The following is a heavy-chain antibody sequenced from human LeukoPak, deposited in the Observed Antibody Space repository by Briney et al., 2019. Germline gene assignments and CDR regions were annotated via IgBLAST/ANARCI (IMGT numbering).Heavy chain of an antibody. Sequence: GGSLRLSCAASGFTVSSNYMSWVRQAPGKGLEWVSLIYSGGSSYYADSVKGRFTISRDTSKNTLYLQMNSLRAEDTAVYYCAKEMKPWMHFDYWGQGTLVTVSS. V-gene: IGHV3-53*05. CDR3: AKEMKPWMHFDY. CDR2: IYSGGSS. CDR1: GFTVSSNY. J-gene: IGHJ4*02. D-gene: IGHD5-12*01.